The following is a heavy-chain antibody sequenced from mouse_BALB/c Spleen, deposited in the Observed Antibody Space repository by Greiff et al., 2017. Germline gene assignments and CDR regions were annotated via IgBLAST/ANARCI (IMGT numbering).Heavy chain of an antibody. V-gene: IGHV1-69*01. Sequence: QVQLQQPGAELVMPGASVKMSCKASGYTFTDYWMHWVKQRPGQGLEWIGAIDTSDSYTSYNQKFKGKATLTVDESSSTAYMQLSSLTSEDSAVYYWAREYGNQGYFDVWGAGTTVTVSS. CDR3: AREYGNQGYFDV. CDR1: GYTFTDYW. CDR2: IDTSDSYT. D-gene: IGHD2-10*02. J-gene: IGHJ1*01.